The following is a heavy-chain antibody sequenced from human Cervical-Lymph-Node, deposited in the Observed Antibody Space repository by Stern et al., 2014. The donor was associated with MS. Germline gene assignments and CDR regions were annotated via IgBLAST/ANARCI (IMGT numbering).Heavy chain of an antibody. CDR3: ATDRGVK. Sequence: DQLVESGAEVKKPGASVTVSCNVAGHPLSELAMHWLRQLPTRGRGWVGQVEPEDGETVYAQQFPGRLSMTEDTSTGTAYMTLTALRSEDTAVYSCATDRGVKWGPGTLVTVSS. D-gene: IGHD3-10*01. J-gene: IGHJ4*02. V-gene: IGHV1-24*01. CDR1: GHPLSELA. CDR2: VEPEDGET.